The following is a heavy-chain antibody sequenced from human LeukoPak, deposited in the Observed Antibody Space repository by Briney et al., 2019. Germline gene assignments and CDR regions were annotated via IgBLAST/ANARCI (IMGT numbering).Heavy chain of an antibody. J-gene: IGHJ4*02. V-gene: IGHV3-23*01. CDR2: ISSSSGIT. Sequence: PGGSLRLSCAASGFTFSSYSMNWVRQTPGKGLEWVSVISSSSGITYYADSVKGRFTISRDNSKNTLFLQMNSLRAEDTAVYFCAVAVKIYDNSGLDCWGQGTLVTASS. CDR1: GFTFSSYS. D-gene: IGHD3-22*01. CDR3: AVAVKIYDNSGLDC.